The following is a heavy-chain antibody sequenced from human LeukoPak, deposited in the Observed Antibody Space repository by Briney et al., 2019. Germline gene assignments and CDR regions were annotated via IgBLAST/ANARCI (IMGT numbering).Heavy chain of an antibody. CDR1: GGSISSGGYY. CDR2: IYYSGST. Sequence: SQTLSLTCTVSGGSISSGGYYWSWIRQHPGKGLEWIGYIYYSGSTYYNPSPKSRVTISVDTSKNQFSLKLSSVTAADTAVYYCARDAYRYDSSGYSLRYYGMDVWGQGTTVTVSS. J-gene: IGHJ6*02. V-gene: IGHV4-31*03. CDR3: ARDAYRYDSSGYSLRYYGMDV. D-gene: IGHD3-22*01.